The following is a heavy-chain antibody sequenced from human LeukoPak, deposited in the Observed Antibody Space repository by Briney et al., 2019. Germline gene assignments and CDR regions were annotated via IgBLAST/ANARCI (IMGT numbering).Heavy chain of an antibody. Sequence: VNVSCKASGFTFTSSAVQWVRQARGQRLEWIGWIVVGSGNTNYAQKFQERVTLTRDMSTGTVYMELSSLRSEDTAVYYCAAEGRPTVVTFRKGAVDLWGQGTMVTVSS. D-gene: IGHD4-23*01. J-gene: IGHJ3*01. V-gene: IGHV1-58*01. CDR2: IVVGSGNT. CDR3: AAEGRPTVVTFRKGAVDL. CDR1: GFTFTSSA.